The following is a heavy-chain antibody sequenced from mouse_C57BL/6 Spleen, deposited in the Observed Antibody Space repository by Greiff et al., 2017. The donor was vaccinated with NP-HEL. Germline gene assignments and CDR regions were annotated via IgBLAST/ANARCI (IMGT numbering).Heavy chain of an antibody. D-gene: IGHD1-1*01. V-gene: IGHV1-5*01. CDR2: IYPGNSDT. CDR1: GYTFTSYW. Sequence: VQLQQSGTVLARPGASVKMSCKTSGYTFTSYWMHWVKQRPGQGLEWIGAIYPGNSDTSYNQKFKGKAKLTAVTSSSTAYMELSSLTNEDSAVYYCTRNWLITTVVATDYWGQGTTLTVSS. J-gene: IGHJ2*01. CDR3: TRNWLITTVVATDY.